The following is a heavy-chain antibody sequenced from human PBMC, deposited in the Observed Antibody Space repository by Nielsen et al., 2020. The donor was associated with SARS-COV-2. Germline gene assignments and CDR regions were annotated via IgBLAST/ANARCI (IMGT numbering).Heavy chain of an antibody. J-gene: IGHJ4*02. V-gene: IGHV4-34*01. CDR2: INHSGST. CDR1: GGSFSGYY. CDR3: ARYSSSWSFDY. Sequence: SETLSLTCAVYGGSFSGYYWSWIRQPPGKGLEWIGEINHSGSTNYNPSLKSRVTISVDTSKNQFSLKLSSVTAADTAVYYCARYSSSWSFDYWGQGTLVTVSS. D-gene: IGHD6-13*01.